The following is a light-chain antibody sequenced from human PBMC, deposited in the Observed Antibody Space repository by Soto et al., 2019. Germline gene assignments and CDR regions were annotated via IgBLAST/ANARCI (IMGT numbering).Light chain of an antibody. Sequence: DIQMTQSPSTLSASVGDRVTITCRASQSITNRLAWYQQRPGKAPKVLIYDASNLESGVPSRFGGSGSGTEFILTSSSLQPDDFATYCCQHYGGMWAFGQGTKVEIK. CDR2: DAS. CDR3: QHYGGMWA. J-gene: IGKJ1*01. CDR1: QSITNR. V-gene: IGKV1-5*01.